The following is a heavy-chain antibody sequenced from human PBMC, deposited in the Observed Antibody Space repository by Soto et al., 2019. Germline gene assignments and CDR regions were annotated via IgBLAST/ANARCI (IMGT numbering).Heavy chain of an antibody. Sequence: SVKVSCKASGGTFSSYAISWVRQAPGQGLEWMGGIIPIFGTANYAQKFQGRVTITADESTSTAYMELSSLRSEDTAVYYCARDSRYDFWSGYPDYYYYGMDVWGQGTTVTVSS. J-gene: IGHJ6*02. CDR3: ARDSRYDFWSGYPDYYYYGMDV. D-gene: IGHD3-3*01. V-gene: IGHV1-69*13. CDR1: GGTFSSYA. CDR2: IIPIFGTA.